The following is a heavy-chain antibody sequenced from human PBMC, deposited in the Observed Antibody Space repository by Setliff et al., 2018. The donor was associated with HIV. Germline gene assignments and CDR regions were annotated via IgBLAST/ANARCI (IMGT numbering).Heavy chain of an antibody. CDR1: GGSISSYY. V-gene: IGHV4-4*07. CDR2: IYTSGST. J-gene: IGHJ6*03. CDR3: ARDVPWGDYYYYMDV. D-gene: IGHD3-16*01. Sequence: SETLSLTCTVSGGSISSYYWSWIRQPAGKGLEWIGHIYTSGSTNYNPPLKSRATMSVDTSKNQFSLKLSSVTAADTAVYYCARDVPWGDYYYYMDVWGKGTTVTVSS.